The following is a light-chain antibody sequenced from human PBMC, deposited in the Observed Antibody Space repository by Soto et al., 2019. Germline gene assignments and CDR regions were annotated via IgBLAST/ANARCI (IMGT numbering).Light chain of an antibody. Sequence: QSALTQPPSASGFPGQSVTISCTGTSSDVGYYDYVSWYQQEAGKAPKLIIYDVNKRPSGVPDRFSGSKSGNTASLTISGLQADDEADYICCSYGGPYTWLFGGGTKLTVL. J-gene: IGLJ3*02. CDR2: DVN. CDR3: CSYGGPYTWL. CDR1: SSDVGYYDY. V-gene: IGLV2-11*01.